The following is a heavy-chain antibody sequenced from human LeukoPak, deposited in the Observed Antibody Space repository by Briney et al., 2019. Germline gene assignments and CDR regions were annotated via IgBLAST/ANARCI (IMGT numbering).Heavy chain of an antibody. CDR1: GFTFTSSA. CDR3: AASPYCGGDCYPPEFDY. J-gene: IGHJ4*02. D-gene: IGHD2-21*01. CDR2: IVVGSGNT. Sequence: SVKVSCKASGFTFTSSAVQWVRQARGQRLEWIGWIVVGSGNTNYAQKFQERVTITRDMSTSTAYMELSSLRSEDTAVYYCAASPYCGGDCYPPEFDYWGQGTLVTVSS. V-gene: IGHV1-58*01.